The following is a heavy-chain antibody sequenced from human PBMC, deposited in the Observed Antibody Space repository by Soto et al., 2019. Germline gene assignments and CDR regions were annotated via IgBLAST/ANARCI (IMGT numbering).Heavy chain of an antibody. CDR2: ISFNATNG. D-gene: IGHD2-8*02. CDR3: ARDRGRGYCTGGLCYLGLDH. CDR1: GXTFSHFS. V-gene: IGHV3-30-3*01. Sequence: GSLRLSSAASGXTFSHFSMHWVRQAPGKGLELISVISFNATNGFFADSVKGRFSIYRDNSANRLYLQMTNLRPEDKAIYYCARDRGRGYCTGGLCYLGLDHWGQGNPGTVSS. J-gene: IGHJ4*02.